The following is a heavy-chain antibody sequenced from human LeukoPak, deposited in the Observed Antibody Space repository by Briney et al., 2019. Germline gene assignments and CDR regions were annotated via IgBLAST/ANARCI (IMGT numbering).Heavy chain of an antibody. CDR2: IRYDGSNK. V-gene: IGHV3-30*02. Sequence: QPGGSLRLSCAASGFTFSSYGMHWVRQAPGKGLEWVAFIRYDGSNKYYADFVKGRFTIPRDNSKNTLYLQMNSLRAEDTAVYYCAKDRVPYYYYMDVXXKGTTVTIXS. CDR1: GFTFSSYG. CDR3: AKDRVPYYYYMDV. J-gene: IGHJ6*03. D-gene: IGHD3-10*01.